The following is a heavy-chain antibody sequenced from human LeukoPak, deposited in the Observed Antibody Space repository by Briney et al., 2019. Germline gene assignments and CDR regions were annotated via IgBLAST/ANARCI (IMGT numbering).Heavy chain of an antibody. Sequence: PSETLSLTCTVSGDSIRHYYWSWIRQPPGKGLEWIGYIYYTGSTNYNPSLKSRVTMSVDTSKNQFSLKLSSVTAADTAVYYCARVIGGSPYYYYYMDVWGKGTTVTVSS. CDR2: IYYTGST. CDR3: ARVIGGSPYYYYYMDV. D-gene: IGHD2-15*01. V-gene: IGHV4-59*12. J-gene: IGHJ6*03. CDR1: GDSIRHYY.